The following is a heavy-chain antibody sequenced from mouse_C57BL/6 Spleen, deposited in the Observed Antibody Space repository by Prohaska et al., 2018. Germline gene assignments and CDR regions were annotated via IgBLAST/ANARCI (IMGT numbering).Heavy chain of an antibody. CDR3: MGYRNYWYFDV. V-gene: IGHV11-2*01. J-gene: IGHJ1*03. Sequence: EVQLLETGGGLVQPGGSRGLSCEGSGFTFSGFWMSWVRQTPGTTLEWIGDINSDGSEINYAPSIKDRFTIFRDNDKRTLYVQIGKVQSEDTATYVCMGYRNYWYFDVWGTGTTVTVSS. CDR2: INSDGSEI. CDR1: GFTFSGFW.